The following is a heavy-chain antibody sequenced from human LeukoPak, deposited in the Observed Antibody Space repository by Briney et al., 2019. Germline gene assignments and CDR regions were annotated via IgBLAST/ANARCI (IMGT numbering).Heavy chain of an antibody. CDR2: IYYSGST. D-gene: IGHD3-22*01. CDR1: GGSISSYY. J-gene: IGHJ4*02. V-gene: IGHV4-59*01. CDR3: AREDSSGYYPYFDY. Sequence: SETLSLTCTVSGGSISSYYWSWIRQPPGKGLEWIGYIYYSGSTNYNPPLKSRVTISVDTSKNQFSLKLSSVTAADTAVYYCAREDSSGYYPYFDYWGQGTLVTVSS.